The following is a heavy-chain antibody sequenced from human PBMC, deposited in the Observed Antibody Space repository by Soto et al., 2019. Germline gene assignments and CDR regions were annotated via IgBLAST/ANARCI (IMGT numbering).Heavy chain of an antibody. CDR1: GGPFSSYA. Sequence: GASVKVSCKASGGPFSSYAISWVRQAPGQGLEWMGGIIPIFGTANYAQKFQGRVTITADESTSTAYIELSSLRSEDTAVYYCARSQVWGSYRYTQYYFDYWGQGTLVTVSS. CDR2: IIPIFGTA. V-gene: IGHV1-69*13. J-gene: IGHJ4*02. D-gene: IGHD3-16*02. CDR3: ARSQVWGSYRYTQYYFDY.